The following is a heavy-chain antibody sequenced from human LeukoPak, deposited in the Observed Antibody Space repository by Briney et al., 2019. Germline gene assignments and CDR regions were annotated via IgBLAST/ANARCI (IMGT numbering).Heavy chain of an antibody. V-gene: IGHV4-34*01. J-gene: IGHJ5*02. CDR2: IKHSGST. Sequence: PSETLALTCSVYGGSFSGYYCSLIRQPPGKGLEWIGEIKHSGSTNYNPSLTSRVTISVDTSKPQSPLKLSSVPAAATAVYYCATGHVGRSGPPSWFDPWGQGTLVTVSS. CDR1: GGSFSGYY. D-gene: IGHD6-19*01. CDR3: ATGHVGRSGPPSWFDP.